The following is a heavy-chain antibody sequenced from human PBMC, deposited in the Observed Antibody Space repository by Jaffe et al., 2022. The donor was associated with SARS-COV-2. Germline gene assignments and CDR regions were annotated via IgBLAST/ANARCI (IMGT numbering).Heavy chain of an antibody. V-gene: IGHV3-9*01. CDR2: VRWDGSLI. CDR3: ARGRLYSSGFPKFDS. Sequence: EVQLVESGGGLVQPGKSLRLSCAASGFTFDDYAMHWVRQAPGKGLEWVAGVRWDGSLIAYADSVKGRFTISRDNAKNSLYLQMSSMRVEDTAFYYCARGRLYSSGFPKFDSWGQGTLVTVSS. CDR1: GFTFDDYA. J-gene: IGHJ4*02. D-gene: IGHD3-22*01.